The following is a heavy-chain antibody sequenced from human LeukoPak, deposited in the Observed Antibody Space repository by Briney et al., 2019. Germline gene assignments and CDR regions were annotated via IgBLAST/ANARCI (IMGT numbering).Heavy chain of an antibody. D-gene: IGHD5-12*01. CDR3: ARDLYSGYDSTFDY. V-gene: IGHV1-2*02. CDR2: INPNSGGT. J-gene: IGHJ4*02. CDR1: GYTFTGYY. Sequence: ASVKVSCKASGYTFTGYYMHWVRQAPGQGLEWMGWINPNSGGTNYGKKFQGRVTMTRDTSISTGYMELTRLRSDDTAVYYCARDLYSGYDSTFDYWGQGTLVTVSS.